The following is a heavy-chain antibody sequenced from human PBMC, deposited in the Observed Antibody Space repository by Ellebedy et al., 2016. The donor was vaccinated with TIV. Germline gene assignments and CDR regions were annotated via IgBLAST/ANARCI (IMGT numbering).Heavy chain of an antibody. CDR2: IKSKADGETT. D-gene: IGHD2-15*01. J-gene: IGHJ4*02. CDR3: TTLSYKSGADY. Sequence: GESLKISCTVSGRPFSDAWMTWVRQAPGKGLERVGRIKSKADGETTHYAEPVEGRFTMSRDDSENKLFLQMDSLKTEDTAIYYCTTLSYKSGADYWGQGALVTVSS. V-gene: IGHV3-15*01. CDR1: GRPFSDAW.